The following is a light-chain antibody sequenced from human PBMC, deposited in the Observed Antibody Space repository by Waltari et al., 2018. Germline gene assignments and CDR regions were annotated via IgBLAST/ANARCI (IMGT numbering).Light chain of an antibody. Sequence: SYELTQPPSVSVSPGPIASLTGSAANLGDQLTCWYQQKPGRSPELVIYQNNKRPPGIRERFSGSNSGNTATLTISGTQAMDEADYFCQAWDTSTGVFGTGTKVTVL. CDR3: QAWDTSTGV. CDR2: QNN. J-gene: IGLJ1*01. V-gene: IGLV3-1*01. CDR1: NLGDQL.